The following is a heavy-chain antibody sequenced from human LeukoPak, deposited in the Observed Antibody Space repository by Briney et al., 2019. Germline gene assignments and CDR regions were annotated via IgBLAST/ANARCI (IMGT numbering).Heavy chain of an antibody. V-gene: IGHV1-18*01. D-gene: IGHD2-15*01. CDR3: ARDPVDIVVVVAAKHHYYGMDV. CDR2: ISAYNGNT. Sequence: GASVKVSCKASGYTFTSYGISWVRQAPGQGLEWMGWISAYNGNTNYAQKLQGRVTMTTDTSTSTAYMELRSLRSDDTAVYYCARDPVDIVVVVAAKHHYYGMDVWGQGTTVTVSS. CDR1: GYTFTSYG. J-gene: IGHJ6*02.